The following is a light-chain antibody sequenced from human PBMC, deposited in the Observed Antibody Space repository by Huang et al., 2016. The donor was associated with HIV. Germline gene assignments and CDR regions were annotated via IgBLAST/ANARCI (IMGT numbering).Light chain of an antibody. CDR1: QSLVYSDANTY. Sequence: SISCRSSQSLVYSDANTYLNWFQQRPGQSPRRLIYKVSNRDSGVPDRFSGSGSGTDFTLTISSLQPEDFATYYCQQSYSIPRTFGQGTKVEIK. CDR3: QQSYSIPRT. J-gene: IGKJ1*01. CDR2: KVS. V-gene: IGKV2-30*01.